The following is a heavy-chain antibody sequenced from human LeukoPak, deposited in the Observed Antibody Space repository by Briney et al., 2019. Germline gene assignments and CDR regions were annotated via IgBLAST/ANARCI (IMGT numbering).Heavy chain of an antibody. CDR1: GGSFSGYY. J-gene: IGHJ4*02. D-gene: IGHD2-21*02. CDR3: ARLGQFCGGDCYPPSFDY. Sequence: ETLSLTCAVYGGSFSGYYWGWIRRPPGTGLEWIGSIFYSGRTYYNPSLKSRVTISVDTSKNQISLKLRSVTAADTAMYYCARLGQFCGGDCYPPSFDYWGQGTLVTVSS. CDR2: IFYSGRT. V-gene: IGHV4-34*12.